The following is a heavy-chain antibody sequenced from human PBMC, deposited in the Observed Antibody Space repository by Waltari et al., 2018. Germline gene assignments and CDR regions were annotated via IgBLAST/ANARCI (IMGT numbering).Heavy chain of an antibody. CDR2: IIPILGIA. CDR1: GGTFSSYT. J-gene: IGHJ4*02. D-gene: IGHD3-10*01. CDR3: ARRSLVRVVIV. V-gene: IGHV1-69*02. Sequence: QVQLVQSGAEVKKPGSSVKVSCKASGGTFSSYTISWVRQAPGQGLEWMGRIIPILGIANYAQNFQGRGTITADKSTSTAYMQLSSLRSEDTAVYYCARRSLVRVVIVWGQGTLVTVSS.